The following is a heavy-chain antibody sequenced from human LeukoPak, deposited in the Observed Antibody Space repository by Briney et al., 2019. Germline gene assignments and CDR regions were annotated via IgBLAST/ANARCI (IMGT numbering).Heavy chain of an antibody. CDR3: AKGGPYSSSWGGKFDH. CDR1: GFTFSSYA. D-gene: IGHD6-13*01. V-gene: IGHV3-23*01. J-gene: IGHJ4*02. CDR2: ISGSGDRT. Sequence: GGSLRLSCAASGFTFSSYAMNWVRQAPGKGLEWVSSISGSGDRTYYADSVNGRCTISRDNSKNTLYLQMNSLRAEDTAIYYCAKGGPYSSSWGGKFDHRGQGTLVTVSS.